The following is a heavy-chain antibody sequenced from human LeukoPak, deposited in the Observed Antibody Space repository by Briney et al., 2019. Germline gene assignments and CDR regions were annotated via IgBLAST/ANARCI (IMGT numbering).Heavy chain of an antibody. V-gene: IGHV3-74*01. CDR3: XXXDYXDXSGXNYYYYYMDV. Sequence: XGSLXXSCAASGFTFSSYWMHWVRQAPGKGLVWVSRINSDGSSTSYADSVKGRFTISRDNAKNALYLQMNSLRAEATAVYYXXXXDYXDXSGXNYYYYYMDVWGKGTTVTVSS. CDR2: INSDGSST. D-gene: IGHD3-22*01. J-gene: IGHJ6*03. CDR1: GFTFSSYW.